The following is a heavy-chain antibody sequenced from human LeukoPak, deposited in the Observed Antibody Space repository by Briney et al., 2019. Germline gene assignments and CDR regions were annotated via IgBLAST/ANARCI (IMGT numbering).Heavy chain of an antibody. Sequence: PGGSLRLSCVASGFKFDYIARHWLRQVPGKGLEWVSGVSWNSDRIDYADSVKGRFSISRDNARNSLFLQMNSLRAEDTAFYSCVRDMGGSGTSYSFDIWGQGTLVTVSS. CDR1: GFKFDYIA. D-gene: IGHD2-2*01. CDR3: VRDMGGSGTSYSFDI. V-gene: IGHV3-9*01. CDR2: VSWNSDRI. J-gene: IGHJ4*02.